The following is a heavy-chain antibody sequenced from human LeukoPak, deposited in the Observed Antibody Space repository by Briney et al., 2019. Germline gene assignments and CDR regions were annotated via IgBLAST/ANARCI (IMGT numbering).Heavy chain of an antibody. Sequence: PGASLRLSCAASGFTFSNYAMSWARQAPGKGLEWVSAITGGGSGIYYADSMKSRFTISRDNSKNTLYLQINSLRAEDTAVYYYAKWGDYDVLTGYYVSDYWGQGTLVTVSS. CDR2: ITGGGSGI. D-gene: IGHD3-9*01. J-gene: IGHJ4*02. CDR1: GFTFSNYA. V-gene: IGHV3-23*01. CDR3: AKWGDYDVLTGYYVSDY.